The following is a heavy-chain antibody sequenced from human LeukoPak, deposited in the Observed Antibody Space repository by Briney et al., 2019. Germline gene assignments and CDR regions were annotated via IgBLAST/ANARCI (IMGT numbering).Heavy chain of an antibody. D-gene: IGHD3-3*01. J-gene: IGHJ4*02. CDR1: GGSISSGDYY. CDR3: ARVIQDFCVYY. V-gene: IGHV4-30-4*08. Sequence: SETLSLTCTVSGGSISSGDYYWSWIRQPPGKGLEWIGYIYYSGSTYYNPSLKSRVTISVDTSKNQFSLKLSSVTAADTAVYYCARVIQDFCVYYWGQGTLVTVSS. CDR2: IYYSGST.